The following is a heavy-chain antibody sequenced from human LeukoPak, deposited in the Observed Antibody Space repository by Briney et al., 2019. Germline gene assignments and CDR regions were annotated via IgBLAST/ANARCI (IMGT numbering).Heavy chain of an antibody. CDR2: IYYSGRT. Sequence: SETLSLTCTVSGGSISSYYWSWIRQPPGQGLEWIGYIYYSGRTNYNPSLKSRVTISVDTSNNQFSLKLSSVTAADTAVYYWARVTDSDYVDVWGYYFDYWGQGTLVTVSS. V-gene: IGHV4-59*01. CDR3: ARVTDSDYVDVWGYYFDY. J-gene: IGHJ4*02. D-gene: IGHD3-16*01. CDR1: GGSISSYY.